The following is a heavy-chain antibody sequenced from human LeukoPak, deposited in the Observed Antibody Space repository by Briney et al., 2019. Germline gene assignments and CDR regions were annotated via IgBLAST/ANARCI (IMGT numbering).Heavy chain of an antibody. CDR3: ARSSRQWLVLNYYYMDV. CDR1: GGSISSYY. J-gene: IGHJ6*03. CDR2: IYYSGST. Sequence: PSETLSLTCTVSGGSISSYYWSWIRQPPGKGLEWIGYIYYSGSTNYNPSLKSRVTISVDTSKNQFSLKLSSVTAADTAVYYCARSSRQWLVLNYYYMDVWGKGTTVTVSS. V-gene: IGHV4-59*12. D-gene: IGHD6-19*01.